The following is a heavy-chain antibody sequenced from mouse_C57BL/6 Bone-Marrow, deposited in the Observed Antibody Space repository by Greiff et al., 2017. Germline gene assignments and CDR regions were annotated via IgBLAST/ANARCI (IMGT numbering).Heavy chain of an antibody. CDR1: GYTFTSYG. Sequence: QVQLQQSGAELARPGASVKLSCKASGYTFTSYGISWVKQRTGQGLEWIGEIYPRSGNTYYNEKFKGKATLTADKSSSTAYMELRSLTSEDSAVYFCAYDGYYVWYFDVWGTGTTVTVSS. CDR3: AYDGYYVWYFDV. D-gene: IGHD2-3*01. CDR2: IYPRSGNT. V-gene: IGHV1-81*01. J-gene: IGHJ1*03.